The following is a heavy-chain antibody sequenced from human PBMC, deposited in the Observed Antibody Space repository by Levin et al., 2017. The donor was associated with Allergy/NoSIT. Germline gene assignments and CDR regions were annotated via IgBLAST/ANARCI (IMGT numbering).Heavy chain of an antibody. CDR3: AKDERYYYYYYGMDV. V-gene: IGHV3-30*18. CDR1: GFTFSSYG. J-gene: IGHJ6*02. CDR2: ISYDGSNK. Sequence: PGGSLRLSCAASGFTFSSYGMHWVRQAPGKGLEWVAVISYDGSNKYYADSVKGRFTISRDNSKNTLYLQMNSLRAEDTAVYYCAKDERYYYYYYGMDVWGQGTTVTVSS.